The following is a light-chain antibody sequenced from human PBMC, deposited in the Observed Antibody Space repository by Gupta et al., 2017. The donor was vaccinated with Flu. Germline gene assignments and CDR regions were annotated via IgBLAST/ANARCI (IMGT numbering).Light chain of an antibody. CDR2: GAS. CDR1: QSVSSN. Sequence: EIVMTQSPATLSVSPGERATLSCRASQSVSSNLAWYQQKPGQAPRLLIYGASTRATGIPARFSGSGYGTEFTLTISSRQSEDFAVYYCQQDNNWPWNTFGRGTKVDIK. J-gene: IGKJ4*01. CDR3: QQDNNWPWNT. V-gene: IGKV3-15*01.